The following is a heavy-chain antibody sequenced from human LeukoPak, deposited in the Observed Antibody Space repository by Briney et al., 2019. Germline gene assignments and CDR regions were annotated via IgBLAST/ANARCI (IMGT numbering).Heavy chain of an antibody. D-gene: IGHD6-6*01. Sequence: MXWXXXXPGKGLEWGSAISGSGGSTYYADSVKGRFTISRDNSKNTLYLQMNSLRAEDTAVYYCATIAARPSDYWGQGTLVTVSS. CDR2: ISGSGGST. J-gene: IGHJ4*02. CDR3: ATIAARPSDY. V-gene: IGHV3-23*01.